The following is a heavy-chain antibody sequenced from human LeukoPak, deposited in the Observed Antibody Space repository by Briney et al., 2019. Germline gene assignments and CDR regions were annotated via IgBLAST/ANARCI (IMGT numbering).Heavy chain of an antibody. D-gene: IGHD6-6*01. J-gene: IGHJ6*03. CDR1: GYTFTSYG. V-gene: IGHV1-18*01. CDR2: ISAYNGNT. Sequence: ASVKVSCKASGYTFTSYGISWVRQAPGQGLEWMGWISAYNGNTNYAQKFQGRVTMTRDTSISTAYMELSRLRSEDTAVYYCARCSSSSSYDYYYYMDVWGKGTTVTVSS. CDR3: ARCSSSSSYDYYYYMDV.